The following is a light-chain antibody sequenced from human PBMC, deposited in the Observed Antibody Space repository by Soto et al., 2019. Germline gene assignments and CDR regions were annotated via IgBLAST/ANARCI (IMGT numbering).Light chain of an antibody. V-gene: IGKV3D-20*02. J-gene: IGKJ5*01. Sequence: EIVLTQSPGTLSLSPGERATLSCRASQIVSSTYLAWYQQKPGQAPRLLIYGASSRATGIPDRFSGSGSGTDFTLTISRLEPEDFAVYYCQQRSNLHFGQGTRLEIK. CDR2: GAS. CDR1: QIVSSTY. CDR3: QQRSNLH.